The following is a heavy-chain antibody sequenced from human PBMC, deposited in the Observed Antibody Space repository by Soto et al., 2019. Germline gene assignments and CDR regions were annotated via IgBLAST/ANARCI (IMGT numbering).Heavy chain of an antibody. J-gene: IGHJ1*01. CDR2: INSDGSRT. D-gene: IGHD3-22*01. V-gene: IGHV3-74*01. Sequence: SLRLSCAASGFTFSSYWMHWVRQAPGKGLVWVSRINSDGSRTTYADSVKGRFTISRDNAKNMLHLQMNSLRAEDTAVYYCAKDGSIYYDSSSSYFQHWGQGTLVTVSS. CDR1: GFTFSSYW. CDR3: AKDGSIYYDSSSSYFQH.